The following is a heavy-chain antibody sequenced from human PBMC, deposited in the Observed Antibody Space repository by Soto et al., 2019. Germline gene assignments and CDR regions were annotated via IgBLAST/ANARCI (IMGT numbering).Heavy chain of an antibody. CDR3: SRFFTLPGFVPDV. Sequence: GGSLRLSYAASGFTFSDYYMSWIRQAPGKGLEWVSYISSSGSTIYYADSVKGRFTISRDNAKNSLYLQMNSLRAEDTAVYYFSRFFTLPGFVPDVWGQGTTVTVSS. V-gene: IGHV3-11*01. CDR2: ISSSGSTI. CDR1: GFTFSDYY. D-gene: IGHD3-9*01. J-gene: IGHJ6*02.